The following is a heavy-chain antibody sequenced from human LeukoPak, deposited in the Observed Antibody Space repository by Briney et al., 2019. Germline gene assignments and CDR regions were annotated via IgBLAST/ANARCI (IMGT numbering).Heavy chain of an antibody. V-gene: IGHV4-34*01. CDR3: ASFSSVGSYYWFDP. CDR2: INHSGST. Sequence: SETLSLTCAAYGGSFSGYYWSWIRQPPGKGLEWIGEINHSGSTNYNPSLKSRVTISVDTSKNQFSLKLSSVTAADTAVYYCASFSSVGSYYWFDPWGQGTLVTVSS. CDR1: GGSFSGYY. J-gene: IGHJ5*02. D-gene: IGHD1-26*01.